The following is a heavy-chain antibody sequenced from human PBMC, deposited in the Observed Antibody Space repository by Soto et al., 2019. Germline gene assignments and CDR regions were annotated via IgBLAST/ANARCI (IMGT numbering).Heavy chain of an antibody. CDR3: ARNGIAGAPFDY. CDR1: GCSISSGDYY. CDR2: IYYSGST. Sequence: SETLSLTCTFSGCSISSGDYYWSWIRQPPGKGLEWIGYIYYSGSTYYNPSLKSRVTIPVDTSKNQFSLKLSSVIAADTAVYYCARNGIAGAPFDYWGQGTLVTVSS. J-gene: IGHJ4*02. V-gene: IGHV4-30-4*01. D-gene: IGHD6-13*01.